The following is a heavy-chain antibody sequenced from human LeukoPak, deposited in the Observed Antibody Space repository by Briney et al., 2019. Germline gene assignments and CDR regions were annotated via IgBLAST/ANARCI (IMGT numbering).Heavy chain of an antibody. CDR1: GGSISSGDYY. Sequence: PSETLSLTCTVSGGSISSGDYYWSWIRQPPGKGLEWIGYIYYSGSTYYNPSLKSRVTISVDTSKNQFSLKLSSVTAADTAVYYCARPNYDFWSGSTQQSWFDPWGQGTLVTVSS. CDR3: ARPNYDFWSGSTQQSWFDP. D-gene: IGHD3-3*01. CDR2: IYYSGST. V-gene: IGHV4-30-4*01. J-gene: IGHJ5*02.